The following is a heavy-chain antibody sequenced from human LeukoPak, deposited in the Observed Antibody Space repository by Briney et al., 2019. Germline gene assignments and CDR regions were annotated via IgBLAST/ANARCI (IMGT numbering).Heavy chain of an antibody. Sequence: GGSLRLSCGGSGFTFSSYAMSWVRQAPGKGLEWVSAISGSGTDTFYANSVKGRFTISRDNPKNTLYLQMNSLRAEDTAVYYCAKGGGSSCYSPSDYWGEGTLVTVSS. CDR1: GFTFSSYA. J-gene: IGHJ4*02. CDR2: ISGSGTDT. V-gene: IGHV3-23*01. CDR3: AKGGGSSCYSPSDY. D-gene: IGHD2-15*01.